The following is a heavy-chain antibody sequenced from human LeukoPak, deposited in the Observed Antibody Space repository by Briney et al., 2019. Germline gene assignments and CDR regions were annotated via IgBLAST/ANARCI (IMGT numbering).Heavy chain of an antibody. D-gene: IGHD3-3*01. CDR2: ISYSGDT. J-gene: IGHJ4*02. V-gene: IGHV4-31*03. CDR3: ASRLKSGYSY. Sequence: SQTLSLTCTVSGASISSGGYYWNWIRQHPGQGLEWIGYISYSGDTYYSPSLMSRLTISIDTSKNQFSLKLSSVTAADTAVYYCASRLKSGYSYWGQGTLVAVSS. CDR1: GASISSGGYY.